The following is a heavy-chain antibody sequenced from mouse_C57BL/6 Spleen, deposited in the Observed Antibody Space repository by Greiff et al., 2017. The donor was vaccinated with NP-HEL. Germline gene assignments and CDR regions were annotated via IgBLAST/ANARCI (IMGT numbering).Heavy chain of an antibody. D-gene: IGHD1-1*01. CDR3: ARDIYYGSSLDY. CDR2: IYPGDGDT. J-gene: IGHJ2*01. CDR1: GYAFSSSW. Sequence: QVQLQQSGPELVKPGASVKISCKASGYAFSSSWMNWVKQRPGKGLEWIGRIYPGDGDTNYNGKFKGKATLTADKSSSTAYMQLRSLTSEDSAVYFCARDIYYGSSLDYWGQGTTLTVSS. V-gene: IGHV1-82*01.